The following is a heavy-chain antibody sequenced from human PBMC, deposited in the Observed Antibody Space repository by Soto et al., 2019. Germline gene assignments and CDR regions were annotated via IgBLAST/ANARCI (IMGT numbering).Heavy chain of an antibody. D-gene: IGHD3-16*01. J-gene: IGHJ4*02. V-gene: IGHV3-23*01. CDR3: AKAQSRGTTLSCPDC. CDR1: GFAFTKYG. Sequence: QLFESGGGLVQPGGSQRLSCAASGFAFTKYGMTWGRQPPGKGLEWVAGITGGGETTYYAEAVKGRFTISRDNSKNTLLLQMKSLSADDTALYFCAKAQSRGTTLSCPDCWGQGTLVIVPP. CDR2: ITGGGETT.